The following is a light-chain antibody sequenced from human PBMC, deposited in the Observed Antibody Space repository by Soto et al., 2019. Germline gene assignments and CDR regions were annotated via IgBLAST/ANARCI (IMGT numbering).Light chain of an antibody. J-gene: IGLJ1*01. CDR1: SSDVGGYNY. CDR2: DVS. Sequence: QCVLNQLASVSGSSGEWITISCTGTSSDVGGYNYVSWYQQHPGKAPKLMIYDVSNRPSGVSNRFSGSKSGNSASLTISGLQTEDEADNYCSSYTSSSTLVFGTGTKVTGL. CDR3: SSYTSSSTLV. V-gene: IGLV2-14*01.